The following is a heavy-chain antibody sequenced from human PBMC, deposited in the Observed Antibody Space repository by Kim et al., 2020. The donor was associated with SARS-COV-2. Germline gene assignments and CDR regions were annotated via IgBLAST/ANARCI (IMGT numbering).Heavy chain of an antibody. CDR1: GGSFSGYY. J-gene: IGHJ6*02. CDR2: INHSGST. CDR3: ARGATMVRGVIKYYYYYGMDV. V-gene: IGHV4-34*01. Sequence: SETLSLTCAVYGGSFSGYYWSWIRQPPGKGLEWIGEINHSGSTNYNPSLKSRVTISVDTSKNQFSLKLSSVTAADTAVYYCARGATMVRGVIKYYYYYGMDVWGQGTTVTVSS. D-gene: IGHD3-10*01.